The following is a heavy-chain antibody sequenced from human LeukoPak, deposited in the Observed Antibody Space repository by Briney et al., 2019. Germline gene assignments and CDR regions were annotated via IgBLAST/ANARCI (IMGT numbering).Heavy chain of an antibody. V-gene: IGHV4-34*01. Sequence: SETLSLTCGAYGGSFSGYYWSWIRQPPGKGLEWIGEINHSGSTNYNPSLKSRVTISVDTSKNQFSLKLSSVTAADTAVYYCASSEKATGGDFDYWGQGTLVTVSS. CDR3: ASSEKATGGDFDY. CDR2: INHSGST. CDR1: GGSFSGYY. D-gene: IGHD5-24*01. J-gene: IGHJ4*02.